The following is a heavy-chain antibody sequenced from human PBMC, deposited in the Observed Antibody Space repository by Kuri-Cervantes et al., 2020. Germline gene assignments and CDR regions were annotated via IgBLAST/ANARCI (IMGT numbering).Heavy chain of an antibody. Sequence: WGTLRLSCAVYGGSFRGYYSSGMRQPPGKGLEWTEEINHSGSTNYNPSLKSRFTVSVDTSKNQFSLKLSSVTAADTALYYCARVPRLAPRLGYYYMDVWGKVTTVTVSS. CDR2: INHSGST. D-gene: IGHD3-16*01. CDR1: GGSFRGYY. V-gene: IGHV4-34*01. CDR3: ARVPRLAPRLGYYYMDV. J-gene: IGHJ6*03.